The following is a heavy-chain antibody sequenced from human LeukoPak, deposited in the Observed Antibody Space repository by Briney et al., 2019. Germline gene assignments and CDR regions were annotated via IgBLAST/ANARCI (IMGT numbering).Heavy chain of an antibody. J-gene: IGHJ6*03. Sequence: SLRLSCAASGFTFDDYAMHWFRQAPGKGLEWVAGISWNSFTIGYADAVKGRFTISRDNAKNSLYLQMNSLRVEDTALYYCAKDIGRVDTASTYMDVWGKGPTVPISS. CDR3: AKDIGRVDTASTYMDV. CDR2: ISWNSFTI. D-gene: IGHD5-18*01. CDR1: GFTFDDYA. V-gene: IGHV3-9*01.